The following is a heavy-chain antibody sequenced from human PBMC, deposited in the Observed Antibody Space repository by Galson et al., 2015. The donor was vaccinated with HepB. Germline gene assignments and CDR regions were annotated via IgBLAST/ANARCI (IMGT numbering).Heavy chain of an antibody. Sequence: SLRLSCAASGFTFSSYAMSWVRQAPGKGLEWVSAISGSGGSTYYADSVKGRFTISRDNSKNTLYLQMNSLRAEDTAVYYCAKDPWGYPYYYMDVWGKGTTVTVSS. D-gene: IGHD5-18*01. CDR2: ISGSGGST. CDR1: GFTFSSYA. J-gene: IGHJ6*03. CDR3: AKDPWGYPYYYMDV. V-gene: IGHV3-23*01.